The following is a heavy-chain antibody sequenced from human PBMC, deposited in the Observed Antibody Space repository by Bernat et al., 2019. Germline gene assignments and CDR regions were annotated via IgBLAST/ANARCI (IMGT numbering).Heavy chain of an antibody. CDR2: ISAYNGNT. V-gene: IGHV1-18*01. CDR3: ARVPDPNPWAVAGWYNWFDH. Sequence: QVQLVQSGAEVKKPGASVKVSCKASGYTFTSYGISWVRQAPGQGLEWMGWISAYNGNTNYAQKLQGRVTMTTDTSTSTAYMELRSLRSDDTAVYYCARVPDPNPWAVAGWYNWFDHWGQGTLVTVSS. J-gene: IGHJ5*02. CDR1: GYTFTSYG. D-gene: IGHD6-19*01.